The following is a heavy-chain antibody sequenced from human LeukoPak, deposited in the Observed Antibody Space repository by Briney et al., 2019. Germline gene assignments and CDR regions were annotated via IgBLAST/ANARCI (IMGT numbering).Heavy chain of an antibody. CDR1: GFTFSSFT. J-gene: IGHJ4*02. CDR2: ISDGSRDT. D-gene: IGHD5-12*01. V-gene: IGHV3-23*01. Sequence: GGSLRLSCATSGFTFSSFTMNWVRQAPGKGLEWVSTISDGSRDTHYAGSVKGRFTITRDDSQNIVYLQMDSLRAEDTALYYCTTRLRNHFDYWGQGTQATVSS. CDR3: TTRLRNHFDY.